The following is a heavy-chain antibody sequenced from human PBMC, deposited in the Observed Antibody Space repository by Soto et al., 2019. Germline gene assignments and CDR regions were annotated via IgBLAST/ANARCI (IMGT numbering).Heavy chain of an antibody. Sequence: EVQLVESGGGLVQPGGSLRLSCEASGFTFRNYDMHWVRQGTGKGLEWVSGISAAGDPDYADSVEGRFTISRENDQNSFFLKMNRLRVGDTTVYYCARNDRDFYGLDVWGQGTTVIVSS. J-gene: IGHJ6*02. CDR2: ISAAGDP. V-gene: IGHV3-13*05. CDR1: GFTFRNYD. CDR3: ARNDRDFYGLDV.